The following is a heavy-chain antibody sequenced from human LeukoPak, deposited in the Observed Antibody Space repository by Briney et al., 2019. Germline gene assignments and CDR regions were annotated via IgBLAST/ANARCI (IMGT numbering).Heavy chain of an antibody. CDR2: IIPIFGTA. CDR1: GGTFSSYA. D-gene: IGHD6-6*01. J-gene: IGHJ4*02. Sequence: SVKVSCKASGGTFSSYAISWVRQAPGQGLEWMGGIIPIFGTANYAQKFQGRDTITTDESTSTAYMELSSLRSEDTAVYYCARGSQLAASFDYWGQGTLVTVSS. V-gene: IGHV1-69*05. CDR3: ARGSQLAASFDY.